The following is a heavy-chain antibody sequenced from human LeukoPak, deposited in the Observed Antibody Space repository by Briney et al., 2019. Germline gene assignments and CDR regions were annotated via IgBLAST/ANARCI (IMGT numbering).Heavy chain of an antibody. D-gene: IGHD5-24*01. CDR2: IYHSGST. Sequence: SQTLSLTCAVSGGTNSSGGYSWSWIRQPPGKGLEWIGYIYHSGSTYYNPSLKSRVSISVDRSKNQFSLKLSSVTAADTAVYYCARSGRLQAHAFDIWGQGTMVTVSS. J-gene: IGHJ3*02. CDR1: GGTNSSGGYS. CDR3: ARSGRLQAHAFDI. V-gene: IGHV4-30-2*01.